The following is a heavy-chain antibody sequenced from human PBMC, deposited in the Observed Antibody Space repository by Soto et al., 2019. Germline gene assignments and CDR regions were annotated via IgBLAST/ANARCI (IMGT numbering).Heavy chain of an antibody. Sequence: SQTLSLTCAISGDSVSSNSAAWNWIGQSPSRGLEWLGRTYYRSKWYNDYAVSVKSRITINPDTSKNQFSLQLNSVTPEDTAVYYCARSILRYFDWPTKGYYYYMDVWGKGTTVTVSS. CDR3: ARSILRYFDWPTKGYYYYMDV. J-gene: IGHJ6*03. CDR1: GDSVSSNSAA. CDR2: TYYRSKWYN. D-gene: IGHD3-9*01. V-gene: IGHV6-1*01.